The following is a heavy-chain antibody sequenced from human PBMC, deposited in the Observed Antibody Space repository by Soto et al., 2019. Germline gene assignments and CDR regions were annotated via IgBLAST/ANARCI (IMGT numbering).Heavy chain of an antibody. CDR3: ARGGASSKWLDP. J-gene: IGHJ5*02. CDR1: GDSVNTYF. V-gene: IGHV4-59*02. Sequence: QVQLQESGPGLVKPSETLSLTCTVSGDSVNTYFWSWIRQPPGQGLALIGFIYDGGSTNYNPSFKSRVTISLDTSKNQFFRQLSSVTAADTAVYYCARGGASSKWLDPWGQGTLVTVSS. D-gene: IGHD3-10*01. CDR2: IYDGGST.